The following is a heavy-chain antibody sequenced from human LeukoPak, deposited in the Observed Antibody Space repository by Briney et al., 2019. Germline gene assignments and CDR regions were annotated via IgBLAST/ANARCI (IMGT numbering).Heavy chain of an antibody. CDR2: ISSSSSTI. V-gene: IGHV3-48*02. CDR3: ARDPPIQLPPPWSPVPPDY. CDR1: GFTSSSYS. J-gene: IGHJ4*02. D-gene: IGHD2-2*01. Sequence: HPGGSLRLSCAASGFTSSSYSMNWVRQAPGKGLEWVSYISSSSSTIYYADSVKGRFTISRDNAKSSLYLQMNSLRDEDTAVYYCARDPPIQLPPPWSPVPPDYWGQGTLVTVSS.